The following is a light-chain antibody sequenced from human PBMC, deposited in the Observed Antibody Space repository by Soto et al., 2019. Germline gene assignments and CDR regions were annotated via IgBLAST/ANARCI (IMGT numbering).Light chain of an antibody. CDR2: AAS. V-gene: IGKV1-39*01. CDR1: QSISSY. CDR3: QQSYSTLALT. Sequence: DIQMTQSPSSLSASVGDRVTITCRASQSISSYLNWYQQKPGKAPKLLIYAASSLQSGVPSRFSGSRSGTDFTLTISSLQPEDFATYYWQQSYSTLALTFGGGTKVEIK. J-gene: IGKJ4*01.